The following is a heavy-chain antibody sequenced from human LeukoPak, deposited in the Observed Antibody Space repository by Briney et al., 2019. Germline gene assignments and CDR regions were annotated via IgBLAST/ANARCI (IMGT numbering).Heavy chain of an antibody. CDR1: GYTFTGYY. V-gene: IGHV1-2*02. J-gene: IGHJ6*03. Sequence: ASVTVSCKASGYTFTGYYMHWVRQAPGQGLEWMGWINPNSGGTNYAQKFQGRVTMTRDTSISTAYMELSRLRSDDTAVYYCARVPSRDYTYYYMDVWGKGTTVTVSS. D-gene: IGHD6-13*01. CDR3: ARVPSRDYTYYYMDV. CDR2: INPNSGGT.